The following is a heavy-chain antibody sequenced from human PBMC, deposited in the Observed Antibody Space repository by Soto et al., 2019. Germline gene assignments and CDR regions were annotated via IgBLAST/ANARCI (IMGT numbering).Heavy chain of an antibody. Sequence: NPSETLYLTCAVYGDSLNSGEYYWTWIRQHAGKGLEWMGRIYHSGPTYYNPSLKSRVTISVDTSRNQFSLKLSSATAADSAVYYCARDTPHNCFDPWGQGTLVTGSS. CDR1: GDSLNSGEYY. V-gene: IGHV4-30-4*08. CDR3: ARDTPHNCFDP. J-gene: IGHJ5*02. CDR2: IYHSGPT.